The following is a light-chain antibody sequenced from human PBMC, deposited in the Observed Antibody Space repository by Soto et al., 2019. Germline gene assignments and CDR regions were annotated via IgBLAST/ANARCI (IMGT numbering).Light chain of an antibody. CDR2: GNS. CDR1: SSNIGAGYD. V-gene: IGLV1-40*01. Sequence: SVLPQPPSVSVAPGQRVTISCTGSSSNIGAGYDVHWYQQLPGTAPKLLIYGNSNRPSGVPDRFSGSKSGTSASLAITGLQAEDEADYYCQSYDSSLSGNYVFGTGTKVTVL. J-gene: IGLJ1*01. CDR3: QSYDSSLSGNYV.